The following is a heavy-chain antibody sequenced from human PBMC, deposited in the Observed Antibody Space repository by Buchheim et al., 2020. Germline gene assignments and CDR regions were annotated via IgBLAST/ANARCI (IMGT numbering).Heavy chain of an antibody. Sequence: QLQESGPRLVKPSQTLSLTCSVSGGSISTSDYYWTWIRQPPGKGLEWIGYIYYSGSTYYNPSLKSRVTISVDTSKNQFSLKLSSVTAADTAVYYCARGVDIVVVPAAFFDYWGQGTL. V-gene: IGHV4-30-4*01. CDR1: GGSISTSDYY. D-gene: IGHD2-2*03. CDR3: ARGVDIVVVPAAFFDY. CDR2: IYYSGST. J-gene: IGHJ4*02.